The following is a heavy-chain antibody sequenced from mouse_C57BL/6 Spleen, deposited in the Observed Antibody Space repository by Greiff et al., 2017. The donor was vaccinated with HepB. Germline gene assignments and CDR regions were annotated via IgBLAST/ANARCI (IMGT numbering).Heavy chain of an antibody. J-gene: IGHJ4*01. CDR1: GFSLTSYG. Sequence: VQLQESGPGLVAPSQRLSITCTVSGFSLTSYGVHWVRQPPGKGLEWLVVIWSDGSTTYNSALKSRLSISKDNSKSQVFLKMTSLQTDDTAMYYCARHHSPYYAMDYWGQGTSVTVSS. CDR2: IWSDGST. V-gene: IGHV2-6-1*01. CDR3: ARHHSPYYAMDY.